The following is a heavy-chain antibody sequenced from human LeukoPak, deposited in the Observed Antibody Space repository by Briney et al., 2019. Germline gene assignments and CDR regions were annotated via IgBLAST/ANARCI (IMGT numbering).Heavy chain of an antibody. CDR3: ARDNKQWLVRKFDY. J-gene: IGHJ4*02. D-gene: IGHD6-19*01. CDR1: GFTFSSYS. Sequence: PGGSLRLSSAASGFTFSSYSMNWVRQAPGKGLEWVSSISSSSSYIYYADSVKGRFTISRDNAKNSLYLQMNSLRAEDTAVYYCARDNKQWLVRKFDYWGQGTLVTVSS. CDR2: ISSSSSYI. V-gene: IGHV3-21*01.